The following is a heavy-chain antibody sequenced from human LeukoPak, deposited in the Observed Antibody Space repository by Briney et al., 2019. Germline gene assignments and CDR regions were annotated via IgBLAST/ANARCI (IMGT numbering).Heavy chain of an antibody. J-gene: IGHJ4*02. Sequence: PGGSLRLSCAASGFTFSSYAMSWVRQAPGKGLEWVSAISGSGGSTYYADSVKGRFTISRDNSKSTLYLQMNRLRAEDTAIYYCARDPGSDTAMDTRAGDWGQGTLVTVSS. CDR1: GFTFSSYA. D-gene: IGHD5-18*01. CDR3: ARDPGSDTAMDTRAGD. CDR2: ISGSGGST. V-gene: IGHV3-23*01.